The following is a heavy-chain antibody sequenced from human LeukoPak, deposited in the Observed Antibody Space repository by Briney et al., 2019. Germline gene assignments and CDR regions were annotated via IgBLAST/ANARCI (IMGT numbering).Heavy chain of an antibody. CDR3: ARDGRHSSISWGDAFDI. V-gene: IGHV1-18*01. J-gene: IGHJ3*02. D-gene: IGHD6-13*01. Sequence: GASVNVSCKASGYTFTSYSISWVRQAPGQGLEWMRWISAYNGNTNYAQKLQGRVTMTTDTSTSTAYMELRSLRSDDTAVYYCARDGRHSSISWGDAFDIWGQGTMVTVSS. CDR2: ISAYNGNT. CDR1: GYTFTSYS.